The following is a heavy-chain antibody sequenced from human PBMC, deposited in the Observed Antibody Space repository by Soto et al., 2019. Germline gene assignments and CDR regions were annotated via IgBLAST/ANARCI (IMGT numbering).Heavy chain of an antibody. CDR1: GSTFTSSY. J-gene: IGHJ4*02. CDR3: ARERYDIPKKELDY. CDR2: INPSGGST. V-gene: IGHV1-46*01. Sequence: ASVKVSCKASGSTFTSSYMHWVRQAPGQGLEWMGIINPSGGSTSYAQKFQGRVTMTRDTSTSTVYMELSSLRSEDTALYYCARERYDIPKKELDYWGQGTLVTVSS. D-gene: IGHD3-22*01.